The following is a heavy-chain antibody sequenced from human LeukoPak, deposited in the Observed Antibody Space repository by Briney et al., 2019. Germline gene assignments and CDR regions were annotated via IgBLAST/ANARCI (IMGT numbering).Heavy chain of an antibody. J-gene: IGHJ4*02. CDR1: GDSISTDY. CDR2: INYSGNS. CDR3: ARLDCISDTCYNY. Sequence: PSETLSLTCIVSGDSISTDYWSWIRQSPGKGLEWIGYINYSGNSEYNPSLKSRVTISVDRSKKQVSLKMRSVTAADTAAYYCARLDCISDTCYNYWALGALVTVSS. D-gene: IGHD2-21*01. V-gene: IGHV4-59*08.